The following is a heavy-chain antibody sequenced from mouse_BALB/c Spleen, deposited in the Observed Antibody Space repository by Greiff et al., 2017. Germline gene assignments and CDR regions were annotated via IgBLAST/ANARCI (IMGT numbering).Heavy chain of an antibody. CDR3: AGGDYDDGSFFAY. CDR1: GYSITSGYY. Sequence: EVKLVESGPGLVKPSQSLSLTCSVTGYSITSGYYWNWIRQFPGNKLEWMGYISYDGSNNYNPSLKNRISITRDTSKNQFFLKLNSVTTEDTATYYCAGGDYDDGSFFAYWGQGTLVTVSA. CDR2: ISYDGSN. D-gene: IGHD2-4*01. V-gene: IGHV3-6*02. J-gene: IGHJ3*01.